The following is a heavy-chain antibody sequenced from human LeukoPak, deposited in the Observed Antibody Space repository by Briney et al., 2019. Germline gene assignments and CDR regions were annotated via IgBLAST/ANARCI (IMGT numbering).Heavy chain of an antibody. CDR3: ARGEGDY. CDR2: INHSGST. CDR1: GGAFSGYY. Sequence: MPSETLSLPCAGYGGAFSGYYWGWIPQPPGKGLEWIGEINHSGSTNYNPSLKSRVTISVDTSKNQFSLKLSSVTAADTAVYYCARGEGDYWGQGTLVTVSS. J-gene: IGHJ4*02. V-gene: IGHV4-34*01.